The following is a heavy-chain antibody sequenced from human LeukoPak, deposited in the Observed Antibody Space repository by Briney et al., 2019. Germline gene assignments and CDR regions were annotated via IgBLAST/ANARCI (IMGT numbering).Heavy chain of an antibody. J-gene: IGHJ4*02. CDR1: GFTFSNYN. CDR2: ISYDVINK. Sequence: GGSLRLSCAASGFTFSNYNIHWVRQAPGKGLEWVAAISYDVINKYYSDSVKGRFTISRDNSKNTLNLQMNSLRAEDTAVYYCAKEEVGYCSGGSCFSFNYWGQGTLVPVSS. D-gene: IGHD2-15*01. CDR3: AKEEVGYCSGGSCFSFNY. V-gene: IGHV3-30*18.